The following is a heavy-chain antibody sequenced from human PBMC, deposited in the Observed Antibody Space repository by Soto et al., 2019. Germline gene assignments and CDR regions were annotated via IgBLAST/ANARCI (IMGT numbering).Heavy chain of an antibody. J-gene: IGHJ4*02. CDR1: GGTFNNYA. CDR3: ARELTVANYSFDF. CDR2: IIPIFNSA. D-gene: IGHD5-12*01. Sequence: QVQLVQSGAEVKRPGSSVKVSCKASGGTFNNYALSWVRQAPGQGLEWMGGIIPIFNSANYAQKFQGRVTSTADDSTSTAYMELRSLRPDDIAVYYCARELTVANYSFDFWGQGTLVTVSS. V-gene: IGHV1-69*01.